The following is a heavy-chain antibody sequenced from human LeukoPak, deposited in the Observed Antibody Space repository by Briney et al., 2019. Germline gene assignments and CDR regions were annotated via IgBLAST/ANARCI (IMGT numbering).Heavy chain of an antibody. CDR2: IYGGGST. CDR1: GFTVSSSY. Sequence: GGSLRLSCAASGFTVSSSYMNWVRQAPGKGLEWVSVIYGGGSTYYADSVKGRFTISRDNSKNTLYLQMNSLRAEDTAVYYCARVGYIQAFDIWGQGTLVTVSS. V-gene: IGHV3-53*01. D-gene: IGHD6-13*01. CDR3: ARVGYIQAFDI. J-gene: IGHJ3*02.